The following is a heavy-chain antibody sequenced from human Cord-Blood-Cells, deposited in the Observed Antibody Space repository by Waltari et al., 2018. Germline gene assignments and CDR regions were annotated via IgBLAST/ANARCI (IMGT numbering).Heavy chain of an antibody. CDR1: GGSFGGSY. V-gene: IGHV4-34*01. Sequence: QVQLQQSGAGLSKPSETLSLPCAVYGGSFGGSYWTWTRQPPGKGLEWIGEINHSGSTNYNPSLKSRVTISVDTSKNQFSLKLSSVTAADTAVYYCARGGDIVVVPAAIAYFQHWGQGTLVTVSS. J-gene: IGHJ1*01. D-gene: IGHD2-2*02. CDR2: INHSGST. CDR3: ARGGDIVVVPAAIAYFQH.